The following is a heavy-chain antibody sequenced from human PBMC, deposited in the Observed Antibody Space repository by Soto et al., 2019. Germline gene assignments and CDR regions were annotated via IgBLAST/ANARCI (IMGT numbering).Heavy chain of an antibody. D-gene: IGHD3-3*01. J-gene: IGHJ4*02. CDR2: IRSRANNYAT. CDR3: TSSDGRSGVDY. Sequence: EVHLVESGGSLVQPGGFLKLSCAASGFTFSGSTMHWVRQASGTGLEWLGQIRSRANNYATTYAASVEGRFTISRDDSKNTAYLQMSSLRSEDTAVYFCTSSDGRSGVDYWGQGTLVDVSS. CDR1: GFTFSGST. V-gene: IGHV3-73*02.